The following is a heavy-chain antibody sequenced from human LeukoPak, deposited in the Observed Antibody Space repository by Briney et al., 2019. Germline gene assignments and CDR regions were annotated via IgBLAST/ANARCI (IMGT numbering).Heavy chain of an antibody. V-gene: IGHV1-69*04. CDR1: GGTFSSYA. CDR2: IIPILGIA. D-gene: IGHD3-22*01. CDR3: ARAPDSSGYYYYYYGMDV. Sequence: SVKVSCKASGGTFSSYAISWVRQAPGQVLEWMGRIIPILGIANYAQKFQGRVTITADKSTSTAYMELSSLRSEDTAVYYCARAPDSSGYYYYYYGMDVWGQGTTVTVSS. J-gene: IGHJ6*02.